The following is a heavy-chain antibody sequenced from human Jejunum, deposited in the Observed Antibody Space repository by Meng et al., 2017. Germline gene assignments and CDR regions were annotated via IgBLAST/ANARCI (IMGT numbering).Heavy chain of an antibody. CDR3: ARDRFGFSSTSPHDF. CDR1: GYTFTSHR. D-gene: IGHD2-2*01. CDR2: ISANTGNT. Sequence: VHLVQPGAEVKKPGASVKVSCKASGYTFTSHRLSWVRQAPGGGLEWMGWISANTGNTNCAQTFQGRATMTTDTSTSTAYLELRNLRSDDTAVYYCARDRFGFSSTSPHDFWGQGSLVTASS. V-gene: IGHV1-18*01. J-gene: IGHJ4*02.